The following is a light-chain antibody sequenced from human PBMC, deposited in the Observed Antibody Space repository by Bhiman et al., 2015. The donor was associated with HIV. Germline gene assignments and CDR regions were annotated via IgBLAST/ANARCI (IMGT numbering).Light chain of an antibody. J-gene: IGLJ1*01. V-gene: IGLV3-1*01. CDR1: RLEDKY. Sequence: SYELTQPPSVSVSPGQTASITCTGHRLEDKYTCWYQQRPGQSPLLIIYQNGERPSGIPERFSGSNSGITSTLTISGTQAADEADYYCRAWDNSQYVFGPGTKVTVL. CDR2: QNG. CDR3: RAWDNSQYV.